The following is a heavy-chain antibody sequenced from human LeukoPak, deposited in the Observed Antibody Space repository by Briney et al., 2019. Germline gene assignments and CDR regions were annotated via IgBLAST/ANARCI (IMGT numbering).Heavy chain of an antibody. V-gene: IGHV1-2*02. CDR2: INPNSGDT. J-gene: IGHJ4*02. CDR3: ARDGALDY. CDR1: GYTFTSYY. Sequence: ASVKVSCKASGYTFTSYYMHWVRQAPGQRLEWKGWINPNSGDTNYAQKFQGRVTMTRDTSSNTAYMELSRLRLDDTAVYYCARDGALDYWGQGTLVTVSS. D-gene: IGHD1-26*01.